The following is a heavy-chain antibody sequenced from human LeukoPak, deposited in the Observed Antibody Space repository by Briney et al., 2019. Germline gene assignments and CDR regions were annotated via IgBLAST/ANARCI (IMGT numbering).Heavy chain of an antibody. Sequence: GGSLRLSCAASGFRFSGYWMTWVRQAPGKGLEWVANIKQDGSEKYYVDSMKGRFTISRDNTKNSLYLQMNSLRAEDTAVYYCARNWEGFDYWGQGTLVTVSS. CDR3: ARNWEGFDY. CDR2: IKQDGSEK. V-gene: IGHV3-7*01. CDR1: GFRFSGYW. J-gene: IGHJ4*02. D-gene: IGHD7-27*01.